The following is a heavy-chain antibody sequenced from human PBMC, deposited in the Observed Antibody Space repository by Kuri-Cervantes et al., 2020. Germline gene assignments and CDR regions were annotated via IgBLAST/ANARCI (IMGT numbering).Heavy chain of an antibody. CDR1: GFTVSNNY. D-gene: IGHD1-26*01. CDR2: VNWNGGAT. Sequence: GGSLRLSCAASGFTVSNNYMSWVRQAPGKGLEWVSGVNWNGGATSYGDSVRGRFTISRDDAKNSLYLQMNSLRAEDTAVYYCARGVGATPYYYYYYMDVWGKGTTVTVSS. J-gene: IGHJ6*03. CDR3: ARGVGATPYYYYYYMDV. V-gene: IGHV3-20*04.